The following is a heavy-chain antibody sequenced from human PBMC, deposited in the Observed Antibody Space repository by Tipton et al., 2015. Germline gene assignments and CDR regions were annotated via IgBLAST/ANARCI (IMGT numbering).Heavy chain of an antibody. Sequence: SLRLSCAASGFTFSSYGMHWVRQAPGKGLEWVALIWYDGSIKYYADSVKGRFTISRDNSKNTLYLQMNSLRAEDTAVYYCARDRGDYCDSPRWGQGTLVTVSS. D-gene: IGHD3-22*01. CDR1: GFTFSSYG. J-gene: IGHJ4*02. V-gene: IGHV3-33*01. CDR2: IWYDGSIK. CDR3: ARDRGDYCDSPR.